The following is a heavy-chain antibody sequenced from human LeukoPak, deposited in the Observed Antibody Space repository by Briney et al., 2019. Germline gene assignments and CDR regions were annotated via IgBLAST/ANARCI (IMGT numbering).Heavy chain of an antibody. CDR3: ARERPGVAVAGGDY. J-gene: IGHJ4*02. CDR2: ISSSSSYI. V-gene: IGHV3-21*01. D-gene: IGHD6-19*01. CDR1: GYSISSGYY. Sequence: ETLSPTCTVSGYSISSGYYWGWIRQPPGKGLEWVSSISSSSSYIYYADSVKGRFTISRDNAKNSLYLQMNSLRAEDTAVYYCARERPGVAVAGGDYWGQGTLVTVSS.